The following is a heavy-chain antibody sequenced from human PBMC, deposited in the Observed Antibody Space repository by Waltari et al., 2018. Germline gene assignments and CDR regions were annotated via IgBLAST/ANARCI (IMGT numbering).Heavy chain of an antibody. CDR1: GFTFSSYD. CDR2: IDSAGHT. V-gene: IGHV3-13*01. Sequence: EVQLVESGGGLVQPGGSLRLSCAASGFTFSSYDMHGVRQVTGKRLEWVSAIDSAGHTAFADSVTGRFTISRENAKNSMYLQMNSLTAGDTAVYYCVKEGVPTPGNWYFDLWGRGTLVTVSS. D-gene: IGHD1-1*01. J-gene: IGHJ2*01. CDR3: VKEGVPTPGNWYFDL.